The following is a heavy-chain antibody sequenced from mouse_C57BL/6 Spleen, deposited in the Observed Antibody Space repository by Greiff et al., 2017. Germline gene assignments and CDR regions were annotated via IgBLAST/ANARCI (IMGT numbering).Heavy chain of an antibody. J-gene: IGHJ2*01. V-gene: IGHV5-17*01. CDR3: ARSPLWYGSSYDYFDY. CDR1: GFTFSDYG. D-gene: IGHD1-1*01. CDR2: ISSGSSTI. Sequence: DVHLVESGGGLVKPGGSLKLSCAASGFTFSDYGMHWVRQAPEKGLEWVAYISSGSSTIYYADTVKGRFTISRDNAKNTLFLQMTSLRSEDTAMYYCARSPLWYGSSYDYFDYWGQGTTLTVSS.